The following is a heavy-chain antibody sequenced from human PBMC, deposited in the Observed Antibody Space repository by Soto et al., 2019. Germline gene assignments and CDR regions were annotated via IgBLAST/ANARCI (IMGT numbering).Heavy chain of an antibody. CDR2: IYPGDSDT. CDR1: FTSYW. J-gene: IGHJ5*02. D-gene: IGHD3-3*01. V-gene: IGHV5-51*01. Sequence: FTSYWIAWVRQMPGKGLEWMGIIYPGDSDTRYSPAFQGQVTISADKSISTAYLQWSSLKASDTAMYYCARGGRPGFGVIWFDPWGQGTLVTVSS. CDR3: ARGGRPGFGVIWFDP.